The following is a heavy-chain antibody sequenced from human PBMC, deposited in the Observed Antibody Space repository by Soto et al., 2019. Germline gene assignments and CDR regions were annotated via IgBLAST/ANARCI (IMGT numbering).Heavy chain of an antibody. CDR3: ARTNLYCSGGSCSPSRIDY. V-gene: IGHV4-38-2*01. D-gene: IGHD2-15*01. J-gene: IGHJ4*02. CDR1: GYSISSGYY. Sequence: PSETLSLTCAVSGYSISSGYYWGWIRQPPGKGLEWIGSIYHSGSTYYNPSLKSRVTISVDTSKNQFSLKLSSVTAADTAVYYCARTNLYCSGGSCSPSRIDYWGQGTMVTV. CDR2: IYHSGST.